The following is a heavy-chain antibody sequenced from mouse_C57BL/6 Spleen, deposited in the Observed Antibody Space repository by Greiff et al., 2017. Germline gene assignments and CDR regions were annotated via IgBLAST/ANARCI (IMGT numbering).Heavy chain of an antibody. Sequence: QVQLKESGAELVKPGASVKISCKASGYAFSSYWMNWVKQRPGKGLEWIGQIYPGDGDTNYNGKFKGKATLTADKSSSTAYMQLSSLTSEDSAVYFCAKKGGSTMVKGDWGPGATLTVST. CDR3: AKKGGSTMVKGD. D-gene: IGHD2-2*01. V-gene: IGHV1-80*01. J-gene: IGHJ2*01. CDR2: IYPGDGDT. CDR1: GYAFSSYW.